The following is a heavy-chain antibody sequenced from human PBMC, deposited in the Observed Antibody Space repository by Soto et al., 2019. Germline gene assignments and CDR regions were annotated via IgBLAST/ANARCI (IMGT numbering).Heavy chain of an antibody. J-gene: IGHJ3*01. CDR3: VKGDLDTAVVNSPDAFDF. Sequence: PGGSLRLSCEASGFMFNGYGMHWVRQAQGKGLDWVAVISYDGDNKYYAQSVKGRFTISRDNSNNTLFLHMDSLRREDTAVYHCVKGDLDTAVVNSPDAFDFWGQGTMVTVSS. D-gene: IGHD5-18*01. CDR2: ISYDGDNK. V-gene: IGHV3-30*18. CDR1: GFMFNGYG.